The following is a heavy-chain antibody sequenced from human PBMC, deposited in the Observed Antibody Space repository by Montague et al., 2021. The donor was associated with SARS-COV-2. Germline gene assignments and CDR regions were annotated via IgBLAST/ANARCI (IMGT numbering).Heavy chain of an antibody. CDR1: GFGFSRYA. J-gene: IGHJ5*01. CDR2: ISGASVRI. Sequence: SLRLSCAASGFGFSRYAMSWVRQAPGKGLEWVSGISGASVRIYYADSVEGRFTISRDNSKNTLDVQMNSLRAEDTAVYYYVKVRDSGYDYPNGFDSWGQGTLVTVSS. V-gene: IGHV3-23*01. CDR3: VKVRDSGYDYPNGFDS. D-gene: IGHD5-12*01.